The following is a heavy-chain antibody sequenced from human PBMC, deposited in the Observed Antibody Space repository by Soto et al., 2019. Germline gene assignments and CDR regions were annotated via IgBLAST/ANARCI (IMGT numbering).Heavy chain of an antibody. D-gene: IGHD1-1*01. CDR1: GFTVSSNY. CDR2: IYSGGST. J-gene: IGHJ3*02. V-gene: IGHV3-66*01. Sequence: EVQLVESGGGLVQPGGSLRLSCAASGFTVSSNYMSWVRQAPGKGLEWVSVIYSGGSTYYADSVKGRFTISRDNSKNTLYLQMNSLRAEDTAVYYCARVRGRWKDAFDIWGQGTMVTVSS. CDR3: ARVRGRWKDAFDI.